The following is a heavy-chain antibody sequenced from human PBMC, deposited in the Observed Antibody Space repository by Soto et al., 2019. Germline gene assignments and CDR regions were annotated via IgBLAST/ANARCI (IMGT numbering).Heavy chain of an antibody. CDR3: ARQRTTVVTQAYFDH. CDR1: GESISSSSYY. CDR2: IYYSGRT. D-gene: IGHD2-21*02. Sequence: SETLSLTCIVSGESISSSSYYWGWIRQPPGKGLEWIGSIYYSGRTYYNPSFKGRVTISIDTSKNQFSLKLSSVTATDTAVYYCARQRTTVVTQAYFDHWGQGALVTVSS. V-gene: IGHV4-39*01. J-gene: IGHJ4*02.